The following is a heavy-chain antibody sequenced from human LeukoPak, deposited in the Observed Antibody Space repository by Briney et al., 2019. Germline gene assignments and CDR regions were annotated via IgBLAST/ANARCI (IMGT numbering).Heavy chain of an antibody. CDR1: GYTFTSYG. J-gene: IGHJ6*02. CDR2: MNPNSGNT. Sequence: ASVKVSCKASGYTFTSYGISWVRQATGQGLEWMGWMNPNSGNTGYAQKFQGRVTMTRNTSISTAYMELSSPRSEDTAVYYCARASNPVGMDVWGQGTTVTVSS. CDR3: ARASNPVGMDV. V-gene: IGHV1-8*02.